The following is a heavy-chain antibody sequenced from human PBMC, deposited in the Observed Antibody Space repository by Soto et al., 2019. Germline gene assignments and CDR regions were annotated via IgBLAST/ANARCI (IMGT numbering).Heavy chain of an antibody. J-gene: IGHJ4*02. CDR2: ISSSGDRV. V-gene: IGHV3-21*01. D-gene: IGHD1-1*01. CDR3: AGTHDSLDY. CDR1: GITFSSYY. Sequence: EAQLVESGGGLVKPGGSLRLSCAGSGITFSSYYMKWIRQAPGKGLEWVSSISSSGDRVFYADSVKGRFTISRDNAESSLYLQMDSLRGEDTAVYYCAGTHDSLDYWGQGTLVTVSS.